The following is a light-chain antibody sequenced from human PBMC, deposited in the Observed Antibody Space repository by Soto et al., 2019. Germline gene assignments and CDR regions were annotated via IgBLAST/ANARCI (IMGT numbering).Light chain of an antibody. CDR2: DAS. J-gene: IGKJ1*01. V-gene: IGKV3D-7*01. CDR3: LQDYNYPWT. Sequence: EIVLAQSPATISLSXGERATLSXXXSQSVSSSYLAWYQQKPGQAPRLLIYDASIRATGIPARFSGSGYGTDFTLTISSLQPEDFATYYCLQDYNYPWTFGQGTKVDIK. CDR1: QSVSSSY.